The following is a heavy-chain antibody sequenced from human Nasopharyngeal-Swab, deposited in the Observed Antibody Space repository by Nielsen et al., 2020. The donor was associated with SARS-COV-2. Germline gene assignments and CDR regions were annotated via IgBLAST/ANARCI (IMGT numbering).Heavy chain of an antibody. Sequence: ASVKVSCKASGYAFTSYEINWVRQATGQGLEWMGWMNPNSGNTGYAQKFQGRVTMARNTSISTAYMELSSLRSEDTAVYYCARGQSYDFWSGYYRLGLLFYYYGMDVWGQGTTVTVSS. J-gene: IGHJ6*02. CDR3: ARGQSYDFWSGYYRLGLLFYYYGMDV. D-gene: IGHD3-3*01. CDR1: GYAFTSYE. V-gene: IGHV1-8*01. CDR2: MNPNSGNT.